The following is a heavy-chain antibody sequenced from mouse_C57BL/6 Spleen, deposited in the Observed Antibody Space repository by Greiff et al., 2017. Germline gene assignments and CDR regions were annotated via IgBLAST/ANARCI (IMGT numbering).Heavy chain of an antibody. CDR2: IYPGDGDT. Sequence: QVQLQQSGAELVKPGASVKISCKASGYAFSSYWMNWVKQRPGKGLEWIGQIYPGDGDTNYNGKFKGKATLTADKSSSTAYMQLSSLTSEDSAVYFGARYYSNYRVGYAMDYWGQGTSVTVSS. J-gene: IGHJ4*01. CDR3: ARYYSNYRVGYAMDY. V-gene: IGHV1-80*01. CDR1: GYAFSSYW. D-gene: IGHD2-5*01.